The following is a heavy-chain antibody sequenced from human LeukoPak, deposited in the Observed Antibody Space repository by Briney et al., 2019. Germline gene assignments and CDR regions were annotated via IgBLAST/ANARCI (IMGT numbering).Heavy chain of an antibody. CDR2: IKQDASEE. Sequence: EGSLRLSCAASGFSFSSYWMTWVRQAPGKGLEWVANIKQDASEEHYVDSVKGRFTISRDNAKSSLYLQLNSLRVEDTALYFCASTASLSYWGQGTLVTVS. D-gene: IGHD6-6*01. CDR1: GFSFSSYW. CDR3: ASTASLSY. V-gene: IGHV3-7*01. J-gene: IGHJ4*02.